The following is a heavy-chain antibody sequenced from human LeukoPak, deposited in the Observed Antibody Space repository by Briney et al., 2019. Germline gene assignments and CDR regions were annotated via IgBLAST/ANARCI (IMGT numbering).Heavy chain of an antibody. CDR2: IRYDGGNK. D-gene: IGHD6-19*01. Sequence: SGGSLRLSCAASGFTFSSYGMHWVRQAPGKGLEWVAFIRYDGGNKYYADSVKGRFTISRGNSKNTLYLQMNCLRAEDTAVYYCAKDRIAVDGYYYYYYMDVWGKGTTVTVSS. V-gene: IGHV3-30*02. CDR1: GFTFSSYG. J-gene: IGHJ6*03. CDR3: AKDRIAVDGYYYYYYMDV.